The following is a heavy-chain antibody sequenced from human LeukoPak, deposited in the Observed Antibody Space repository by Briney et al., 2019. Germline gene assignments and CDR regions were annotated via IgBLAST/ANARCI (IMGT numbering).Heavy chain of an antibody. D-gene: IGHD2-2*01. CDR2: INPNSGGT. J-gene: IGHJ4*02. CDR3: ARVTYCSSVSCSSYYFDY. Sequence: ASVKVSCKASGYTFTGYCMHWVRQAPGQGLEWMGWINPNSGGTNYARKFQGRVTMTRDTSISTAYMELSRLRSDDTAVYFCARVTYCSSVSCSSYYFDYWGQGTLVTVSS. CDR1: GYTFTGYC. V-gene: IGHV1-2*02.